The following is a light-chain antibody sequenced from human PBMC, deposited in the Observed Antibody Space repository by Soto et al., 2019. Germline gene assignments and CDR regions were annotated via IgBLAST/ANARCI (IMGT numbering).Light chain of an antibody. CDR1: TGAVTSGHY. CDR3: LLVYSGIVV. Sequence: QAVVTQEPSLTVSPGGTVTLTCGSSTGAVTSGHYPYWFQQKPGPAPKTLIYDTTNKHSWSPARFSGSLLGGKAALTLSGAQPEDEADYYCLLVYSGIVVFGGGTKLTVL. CDR2: DTT. J-gene: IGLJ2*01. V-gene: IGLV7-46*01.